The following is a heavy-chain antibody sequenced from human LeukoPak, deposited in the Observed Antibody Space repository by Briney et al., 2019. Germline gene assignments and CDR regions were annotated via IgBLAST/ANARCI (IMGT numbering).Heavy chain of an antibody. J-gene: IGHJ5*02. V-gene: IGHV1-46*01. CDR2: INPSGGST. D-gene: IGHD6-13*01. CDR1: GYTFTSYY. CDR3: AREWYTSSHRGGRFDP. Sequence: ASVKVSCKASGYTFTSYYMHWVRQAPGQGLEWMGIINPSGGSTSYAQKFQGRVTMTRDTSISTAYMELSRLRSDDTAVYYCAREWYTSSHRGGRFDPWGQGTLVTISS.